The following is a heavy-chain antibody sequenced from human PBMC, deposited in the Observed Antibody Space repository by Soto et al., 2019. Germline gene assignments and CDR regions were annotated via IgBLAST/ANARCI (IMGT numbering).Heavy chain of an antibody. Sequence: ASVKVSCKASGYTFIDYGISWVRQAPGQGLEWMGWISGYNGDTKDAQNLQGRVTMTTDTSTSTAYMELRSLRSDDTAVYYCARGNRKPAFYYMDVWGKGTTVTVSS. CDR2: ISGYNGDT. CDR3: ARGNRKPAFYYMDV. V-gene: IGHV1-18*01. J-gene: IGHJ6*03. CDR1: GYTFIDYG. D-gene: IGHD3-10*01.